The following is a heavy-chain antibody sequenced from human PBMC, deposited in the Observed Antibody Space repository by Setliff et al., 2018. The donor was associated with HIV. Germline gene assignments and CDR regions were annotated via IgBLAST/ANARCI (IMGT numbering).Heavy chain of an antibody. CDR1: GYTLTELS. Sequence: ASVKVSCKVSGYTLTELSMHWVRQAPGKGLEWMGGFDPEDGETIYAQKFQGRVTMTEDTSTDTAYMELSSLRSEDTAVYFCARDIQWRNFYHYMDVWGTGATVTVSS. J-gene: IGHJ6*03. CDR2: FDPEDGET. D-gene: IGHD6-19*01. V-gene: IGHV1-24*01. CDR3: ARDIQWRNFYHYMDV.